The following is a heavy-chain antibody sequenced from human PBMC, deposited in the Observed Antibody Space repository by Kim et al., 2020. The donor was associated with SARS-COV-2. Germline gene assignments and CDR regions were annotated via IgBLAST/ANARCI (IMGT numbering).Heavy chain of an antibody. CDR2: ISGDGFTT. Sequence: GGSLRLSCAASGFTFTNYAMSWVRQTPGKGLERVSTISGDGFTTYYADSVKGRFTISRDNSKNTMYLQMNSLRAEDTAIYFCAKDLWPSPHSNADPFDPWGQGTLVTVSS. J-gene: IGHJ5*02. CDR1: GFTFTNYA. D-gene: IGHD3-16*01. V-gene: IGHV3-23*01. CDR3: AKDLWPSPHSNADPFDP.